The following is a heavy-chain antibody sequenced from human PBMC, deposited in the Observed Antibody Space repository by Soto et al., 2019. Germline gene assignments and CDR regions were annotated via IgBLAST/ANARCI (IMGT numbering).Heavy chain of an antibody. CDR3: ARIRSCGGDCYPRPDY. J-gene: IGHJ4*02. V-gene: IGHV1-69*01. D-gene: IGHD2-21*02. Sequence: QVQLVQSGAEVKKPGSSVKVSCKASGGTFSNYAFSWVRQAPGHGLEWMGAIIPKSDTSLYEQKLQGRLQIPADDSASTVFMQLNSLKLEDTAVYFCARIRSCGGDCYPRPDYWGRGTLVTVSS. CDR2: IIPKSDTS. CDR1: GGTFSNYA.